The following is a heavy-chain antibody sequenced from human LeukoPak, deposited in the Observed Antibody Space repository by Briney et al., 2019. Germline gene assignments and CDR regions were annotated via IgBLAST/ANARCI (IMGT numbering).Heavy chain of an antibody. Sequence: PSETLSLTCAVYSGSFSGYNWNWIRQSPGKGLEWIGEINQSGRINYNPSLKSRVTISVDTSKNQFSLKLSSVTAADTAVYYCARERLYYDFWSGSYNWFDPWGQGTLVTVPS. CDR1: SGSFSGYN. D-gene: IGHD3-3*01. CDR2: INQSGRI. J-gene: IGHJ5*02. CDR3: ARERLYYDFWSGSYNWFDP. V-gene: IGHV4-34*01.